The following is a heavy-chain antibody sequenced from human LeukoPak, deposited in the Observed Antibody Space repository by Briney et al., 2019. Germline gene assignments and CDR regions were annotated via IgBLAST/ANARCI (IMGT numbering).Heavy chain of an antibody. CDR3: ASLQLWSHY. J-gene: IGHJ4*02. Sequence: PSETLSLTCAVYGGSFSGYYWSWIRQLPGKGLEWIGEINHSGSTNYNPSLKSRVTISVDTSKNQFSLKLSSVTAADTAVYYCASLQLWSHYWGQGTLVTVSS. CDR1: GGSFSGYY. D-gene: IGHD5-18*01. CDR2: INHSGST. V-gene: IGHV4-34*01.